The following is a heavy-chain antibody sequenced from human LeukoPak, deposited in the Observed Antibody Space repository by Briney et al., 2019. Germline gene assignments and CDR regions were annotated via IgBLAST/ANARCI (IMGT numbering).Heavy chain of an antibody. CDR1: WFPFRSYW. D-gene: IGHD3-3*01. Sequence: ALRLSCSASWFPFRSYWVHLGPQTPRQGAVGVSRFNSDGSSTSYADSVKGRFTISRDNAKNSLYLQMNSLRAEDTAVYYCARVQSIFGKVPVYYMDVWGKGTTVTVSS. J-gene: IGHJ6*03. CDR3: ARVQSIFGKVPVYYMDV. V-gene: IGHV3-74*01. CDR2: FNSDGSST.